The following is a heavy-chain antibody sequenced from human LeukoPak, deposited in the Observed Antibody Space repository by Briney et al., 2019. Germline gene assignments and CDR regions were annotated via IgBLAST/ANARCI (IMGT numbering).Heavy chain of an antibody. Sequence: GASVKVSCKASGYTFTGYYMHWVRQAPGQGLEWMGWINPNSGGTNYAQKFQARVTMTRDTSISTAYMELSRLRSDDTAVYYCARDRNYYDSSGYQKAFDYWGQGTLVTVSS. CDR2: INPNSGGT. D-gene: IGHD3-22*01. J-gene: IGHJ4*02. CDR3: ARDRNYYDSSGYQKAFDY. CDR1: GYTFTGYY. V-gene: IGHV1-2*02.